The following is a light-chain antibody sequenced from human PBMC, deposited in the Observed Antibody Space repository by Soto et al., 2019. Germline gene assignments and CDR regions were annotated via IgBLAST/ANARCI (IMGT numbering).Light chain of an antibody. Sequence: EIVLTHSPDTLSLSPGERATLSCRASLTVTNNYLAWYQQKPGLAPRLLIYDASSRATGIPDRFSGSGSGTDFTLTISRLEPEDFAVYYCQQYGSSPWTFGQGTKVDIK. CDR3: QQYGSSPWT. J-gene: IGKJ1*01. CDR1: LTVTNNY. CDR2: DAS. V-gene: IGKV3D-20*01.